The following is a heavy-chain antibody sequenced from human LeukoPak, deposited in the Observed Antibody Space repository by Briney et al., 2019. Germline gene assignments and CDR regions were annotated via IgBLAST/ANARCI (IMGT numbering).Heavy chain of an antibody. Sequence: PGGSLRLSCAASGFTFGSYVTHWVRQAPGKGLEWVAVIWYDGSNKYYGDSVKARFTISRDNSKNTLYLQMNSLRAEDTAVYYCAREGHCSSISCPPEFDYWGQGTLVTVSS. V-gene: IGHV3-33*01. D-gene: IGHD2-2*01. CDR3: AREGHCSSISCPPEFDY. CDR1: GFTFGSYV. CDR2: IWYDGSNK. J-gene: IGHJ4*02.